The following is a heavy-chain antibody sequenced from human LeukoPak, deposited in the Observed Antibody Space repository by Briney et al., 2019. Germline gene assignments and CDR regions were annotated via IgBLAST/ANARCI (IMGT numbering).Heavy chain of an antibody. CDR1: GYTFTGYY. CDR2: IIPIFGTA. Sequence: ASVKVSCKASGYTFTGYYMHWVRQALGQGLEWMGGIIPIFGTANYAQKFQGRVTITADESTSTAYMELSSLRSEDTAVYYCARDQIGAFGELLSYFDYWGQGTLVTVSS. V-gene: IGHV1-69*13. D-gene: IGHD3-10*01. CDR3: ARDQIGAFGELLSYFDY. J-gene: IGHJ4*02.